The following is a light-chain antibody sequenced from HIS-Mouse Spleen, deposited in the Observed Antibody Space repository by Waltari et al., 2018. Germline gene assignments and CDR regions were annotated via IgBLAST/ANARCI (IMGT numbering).Light chain of an antibody. CDR3: QQLNSYPPT. CDR2: AAS. V-gene: IGKV1-9*01. Sequence: DIQLTQSPSFLSASVGDRVTITCRGSTGIRSYLTWYQQKPGKAPKLLMFAASTLQSGVPYRFSRSRSGTEFTLTISSLQPEDFATYYCQQLNSYPPTFGQGTKVEI. CDR1: TGIRSY. J-gene: IGKJ1*01.